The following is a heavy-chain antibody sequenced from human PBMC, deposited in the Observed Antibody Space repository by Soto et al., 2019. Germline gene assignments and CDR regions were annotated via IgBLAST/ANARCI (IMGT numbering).Heavy chain of an antibody. D-gene: IGHD5-12*01. CDR3: ARGNHRWLQVWYFDL. CDR1: GGTFSSYT. V-gene: IGHV1-69*12. J-gene: IGHJ2*01. Sequence: QVQLVQSGAEVKKPGSSVTVSCKASGGTFSSYTISWVRQPPGQGLEWMGGIIPIFGTANYAQKFQGRVTITADESTGTAYMELSSLRSEDTAVYYCARGNHRWLQVWYFDLWGRGTLGTVSS. CDR2: IIPIFGTA.